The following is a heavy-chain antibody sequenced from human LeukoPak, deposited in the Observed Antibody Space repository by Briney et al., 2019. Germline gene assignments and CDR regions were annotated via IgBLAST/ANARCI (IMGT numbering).Heavy chain of an antibody. D-gene: IGHD6-19*01. CDR2: IEYSGRT. J-gene: IGHJ4*02. Sequence: PSETLSLTCTVSGGSFSTYYWSWIRQSPGKGLEWIGYIEYSGRTIYNPSLKSQFTISIDTSKNQFSLNLSSVTAANTAVYYCARHGSDWTFDYWGQGTLVTVSS. CDR3: ARHGSDWTFDY. V-gene: IGHV4-59*08. CDR1: GGSFSTYY.